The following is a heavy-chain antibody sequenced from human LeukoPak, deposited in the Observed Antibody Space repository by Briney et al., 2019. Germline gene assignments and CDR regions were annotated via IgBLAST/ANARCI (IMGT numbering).Heavy chain of an antibody. D-gene: IGHD6-13*01. CDR3: ARTDSSSWGDY. CDR2: INPNSGGT. Sequence: ASVKVSCKASGYTFTGYYMHWVRQAPGQGLEWMGRINPNSGGTNYAQKFQGRVTMARDTSISTAYMELSRLRSDDTAVYYCARTDSSSWGDYWGQGTLVTVSS. CDR1: GYTFTGYY. J-gene: IGHJ4*02. V-gene: IGHV1-2*06.